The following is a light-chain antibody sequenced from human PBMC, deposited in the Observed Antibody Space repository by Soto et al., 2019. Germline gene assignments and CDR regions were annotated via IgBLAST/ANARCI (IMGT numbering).Light chain of an antibody. J-gene: IGKJ1*01. CDR1: QSISSW. CDR3: QQYNSYS. Sequence: DIQMTQSRSTVSASIGDRVTTTCRASQSISSWLAWYQQKPGKASKLLIYKASTLKSGVPSRFSGSGSGTEFTLTIRSLHPDDFATYYCQQYNSYSFGQGAKADIK. CDR2: KAS. V-gene: IGKV1-5*03.